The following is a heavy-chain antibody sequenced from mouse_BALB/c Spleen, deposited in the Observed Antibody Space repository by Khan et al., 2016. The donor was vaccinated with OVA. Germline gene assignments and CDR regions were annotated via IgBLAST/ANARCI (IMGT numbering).Heavy chain of an antibody. CDR1: GFTFSNYA. CDR3: ARDYCFVY. Sequence: EVQVVESGGGLVKPGGSLKVSCAASGFTFSNYAMSWVRQSPEKRLEWVASISSGGTSYYIDSAKGRFTISRDNARNILYLQMSSLRSEDTANYYCARDYCFVYWGQGTLVTVSA. V-gene: IGHV5-6-5*01. J-gene: IGHJ3*01. CDR2: ISSGGTS.